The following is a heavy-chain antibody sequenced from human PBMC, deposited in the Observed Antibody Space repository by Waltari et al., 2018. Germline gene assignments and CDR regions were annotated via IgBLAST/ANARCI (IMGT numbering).Heavy chain of an antibody. J-gene: IGHJ1*01. Sequence: QVQLQDADPGLVKPSQTLSLSCPVSCDSLTSGDYYWSSIRPPPGKGLEWIGNFYYPGSTYYNPSLESRVSISVDTSNKQFSLKLRSVTAADTAIYFCARDDYGDYSGRFFQHWGQGALVTVSS. D-gene: IGHD4-17*01. CDR2: FYYPGST. CDR1: CDSLTSGDYY. V-gene: IGHV4-30-4*08. CDR3: ARDDYGDYSGRFFQH.